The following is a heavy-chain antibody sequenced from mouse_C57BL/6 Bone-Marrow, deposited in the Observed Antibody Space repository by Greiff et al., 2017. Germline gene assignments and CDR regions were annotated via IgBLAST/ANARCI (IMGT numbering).Heavy chain of an antibody. V-gene: IGHV3-6*01. D-gene: IGHD2-12*01. CDR3: ARGTVVSYYFDY. CDR2: ISYDGSN. Sequence: VQLKESGPGLVKPSQSLSLTCSVTGYSITSGYYWKWIRQFPGNKLESMGYISYDGSNNYNPSLKNRIPITRDTSKNQFFLKLNSVTTEDTATYYCARGTVVSYYFDYWGQGTTLTVSS. J-gene: IGHJ2*01. CDR1: GYSITSGYY.